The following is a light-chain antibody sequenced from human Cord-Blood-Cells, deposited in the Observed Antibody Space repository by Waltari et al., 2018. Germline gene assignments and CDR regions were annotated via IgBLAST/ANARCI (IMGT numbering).Light chain of an antibody. V-gene: IGLV6-57*01. J-gene: IGLJ3*02. CDR3: QSYDSSNPWV. CDR2: EDN. Sequence: NFLLTQPHSVSESPGKTVTHPCPRSSGSIASHYVQWYQQRPGSSPTTVIYEDNQRPSGVPDRFSGSIDSSSNSASLTISGLKTEDEADYYCQSYDSSNPWVFGGGTKLTVL. CDR1: SGSIASHY.